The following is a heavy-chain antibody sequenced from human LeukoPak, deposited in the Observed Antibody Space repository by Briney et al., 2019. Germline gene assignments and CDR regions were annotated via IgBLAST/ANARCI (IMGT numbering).Heavy chain of an antibody. CDR2: IKQDGSGK. D-gene: IGHD2-15*01. Sequence: PGGSLRLSCAASGFTFSSYWMSWVRQAPGKGLEWVANIKQDGSGKYYVDSVKGRFTISRDNAKNSLYLQMNSLRAEDTAVYYCAKDIDSRYYYYGMDVWGQGTTVTVSS. V-gene: IGHV3-7*03. CDR1: GFTFSSYW. J-gene: IGHJ6*02. CDR3: AKDIDSRYYYYGMDV.